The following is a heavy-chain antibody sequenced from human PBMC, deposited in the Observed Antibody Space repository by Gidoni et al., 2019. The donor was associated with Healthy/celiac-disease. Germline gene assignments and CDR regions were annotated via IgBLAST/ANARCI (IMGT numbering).Heavy chain of an antibody. CDR1: GGSISSGSYY. D-gene: IGHD6-6*01. V-gene: IGHV4-61*02. CDR3: AREDSSSSGGYYYGMDV. Sequence: QVQLQESGPGLVKPSQTLSLTCTVSGGSISSGSYYWSWIRQPAGKGLEWIGRIYTSGSTNYNPSLKSRVTISVDTSKNQFSLKLSSVTAADTAVYYCAREDSSSSGGYYYGMDVWGQGTTVTVSS. CDR2: IYTSGST. J-gene: IGHJ6*02.